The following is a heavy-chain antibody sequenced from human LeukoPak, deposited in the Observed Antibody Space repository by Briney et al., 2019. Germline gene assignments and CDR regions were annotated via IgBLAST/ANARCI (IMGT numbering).Heavy chain of an antibody. CDR3: AKGRYCDSTTCAYHGLDV. CDR1: GFTFSNYG. V-gene: IGHV3-23*01. J-gene: IGHJ6*02. D-gene: IGHD2-2*01. Sequence: PGRSLRLSCAASGFTFSNYGMHWVRRAPGKGLEWDSSITGSGGTTNYADSVKGRFTISRDNSKNTLSLQVNSLSAEDTAVYYCAKGRYCDSTTCAYHGLDVWGQGTTVTVSS. CDR2: ITGSGGTT.